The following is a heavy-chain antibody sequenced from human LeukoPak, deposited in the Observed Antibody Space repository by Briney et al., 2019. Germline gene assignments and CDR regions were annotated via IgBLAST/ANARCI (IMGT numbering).Heavy chain of an antibody. CDR3: ARENWGA. J-gene: IGHJ5*02. D-gene: IGHD7-27*01. CDR2: ISTDGSSA. V-gene: IGHV3-74*01. CDR1: GFTFNTYW. Sequence: GGSLRLSCEASGFTFNTYWMHWVRQAPGKGLVWVSRISTDGSSAGYTDSEKGRFTISRDNAKKTLYLQMDSLRVEDTAVYYCARENWGAWGQGTLVTVSS.